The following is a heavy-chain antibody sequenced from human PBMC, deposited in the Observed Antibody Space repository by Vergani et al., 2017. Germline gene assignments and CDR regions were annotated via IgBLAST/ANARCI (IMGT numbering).Heavy chain of an antibody. CDR1: GGTFSSYA. Sequence: QVQLVQSGAEVKKPGSSVKVSCKASGGTFSSYAISWVRQAPGQGLEWMGGIIPIFGTANYAQKFQGRVTITADESTSTAYMELSSLRSEDTAVYYCARSRSIFGVAKDAFDIWGQGTMVTVSS. CDR2: IIPIFGTA. V-gene: IGHV1-69*12. CDR3: ARSRSIFGVAKDAFDI. D-gene: IGHD3-3*01. J-gene: IGHJ3*02.